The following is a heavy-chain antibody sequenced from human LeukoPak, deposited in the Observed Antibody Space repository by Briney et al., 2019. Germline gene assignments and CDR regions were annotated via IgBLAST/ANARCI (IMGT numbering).Heavy chain of an antibody. CDR3: VQTTGWAGFDY. CDR2: IYSGVPT. V-gene: IGHV4-4*09. CDR1: GVSISRFY. J-gene: IGHJ4*02. Sequence: SETLSLTCTTSGVSISRFYWSWVRQPPGKGLEWIGNIYSGVPTYFNPSLKSRVVISVDTSKNQFSLNLTSVTAADTAMYYCVQTTGWAGFDYWGQGVLVTVSS. D-gene: IGHD1-1*01.